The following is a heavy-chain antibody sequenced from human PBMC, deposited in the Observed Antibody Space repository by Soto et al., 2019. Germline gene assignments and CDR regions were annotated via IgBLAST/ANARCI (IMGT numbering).Heavy chain of an antibody. D-gene: IGHD3-3*01. J-gene: IGHJ5*02. CDR1: VVSVSSYY. CDR3: AGGRVVLRWFEP. Sequence: SETLSLTCTFSVVSVSSYYWSCIRHPPGKGLEWIGYIYYSGTTNYNPSLKSRVTISVDTSKNQFSLKLSSVTAADTAIYYCAGGRVVLRWFEPWGQATLVNVSS. CDR2: IYYSGTT. V-gene: IGHV4-59*02.